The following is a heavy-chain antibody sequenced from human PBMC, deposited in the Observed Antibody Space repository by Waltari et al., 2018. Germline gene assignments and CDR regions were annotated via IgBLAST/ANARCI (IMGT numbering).Heavy chain of an antibody. CDR2: VNPGSGDT. D-gene: IGHD5-12*01. CDR3: AREGDGYRYLDY. V-gene: IGHV1-2*02. J-gene: IGHJ4*02. Sequence: QVQLVQPGAEVKEPGASVKVSCTTSGYMFTDFYIHWVRQAHGQGLEWMGWVNPGSGDTQYAQRFQGRVSMTRDTSTSTAYMELSSLRPDDTAMYYCAREGDGYRYLDYWGQGTLVTVSS. CDR1: GYMFTDFY.